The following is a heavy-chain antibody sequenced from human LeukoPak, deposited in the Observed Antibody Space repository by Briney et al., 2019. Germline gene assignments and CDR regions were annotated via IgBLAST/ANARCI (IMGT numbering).Heavy chain of an antibody. Sequence: SETLSLTCTVSGGSISSYYWSWIRQPPGKGLEWIGYIYYSGSTNYNPSLKSRVTISVDTSKNQFSLKLSSVTAADSAVYYCARHMVIRGYYYYYMDVWGKGTTVTVSS. D-gene: IGHD3-22*01. V-gene: IGHV4-59*08. CDR1: GGSISSYY. CDR2: IYYSGST. CDR3: ARHMVIRGYYYYYMDV. J-gene: IGHJ6*03.